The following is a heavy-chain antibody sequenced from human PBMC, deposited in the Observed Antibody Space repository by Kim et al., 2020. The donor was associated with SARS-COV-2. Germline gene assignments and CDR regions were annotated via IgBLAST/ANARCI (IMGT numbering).Heavy chain of an antibody. CDR1: GFTFSSYE. CDR2: ISSSGSTI. V-gene: IGHV3-48*03. Sequence: GGSLRLSCAASGFTFSSYEMNWVRQAPGKGLEWVSYISSSGSTIYYADSVKGRFTISRDNAKNLLYLQMNSLRAEDTAVYYCERDWEYYYVSSGYTPYYYYYGMDVWGRGTTVTVSS. CDR3: ERDWEYYYVSSGYTPYYYYYGMDV. D-gene: IGHD3-22*01. J-gene: IGHJ6*02.